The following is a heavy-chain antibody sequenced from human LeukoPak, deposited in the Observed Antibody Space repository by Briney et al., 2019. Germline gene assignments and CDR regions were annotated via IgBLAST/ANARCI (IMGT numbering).Heavy chain of an antibody. J-gene: IGHJ4*02. D-gene: IGHD3-22*01. CDR1: GFTFDDYA. CDR2: ISGDGGST. CDR3: ATLSSEGFDY. Sequence: GGSLRLSCAASGFTFDDYAMHWVRQAPGKGLEWVSLISGDGGSTYYADSVKGRFTISRDNSKNSLYLQMNSLRTEDTALYYCATLSSEGFDYWGPGTLVTVSS. V-gene: IGHV3-43*02.